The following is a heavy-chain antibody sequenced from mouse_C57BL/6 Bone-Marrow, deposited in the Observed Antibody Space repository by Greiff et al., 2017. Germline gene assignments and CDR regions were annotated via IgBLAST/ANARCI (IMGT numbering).Heavy chain of an antibody. J-gene: IGHJ3*01. CDR2: IHPNSGST. D-gene: IGHD4-1*01. Sequence: QVHVKQPGAELVKPGASVKLSCKASGYTFTSYWMHWVKQRPGQGLEWIGMIHPNSGSTNYNEKFKSKATLTVDKSSSTASMQLSSLTSEDSAVYYCARWTGPGCSYWGQGTLVTVSA. CDR3: ARWTGPGCSY. CDR1: GYTFTSYW. V-gene: IGHV1-64*01.